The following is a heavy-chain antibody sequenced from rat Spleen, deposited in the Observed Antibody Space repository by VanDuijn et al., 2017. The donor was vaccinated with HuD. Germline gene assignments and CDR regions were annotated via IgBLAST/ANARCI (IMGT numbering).Heavy chain of an antibody. CDR2: INTGSGTT. CDR3: ARELWIGSFGY. Sequence: SVKISCKASGYTFTSYYISWIKQTTGQGLEYIGYINTGSGTTNYNEKFRGKATLTVDKSSRTAFMHLDSLTPDDSAVFYCARELWIGSFGYWGQGTLVSVSS. D-gene: IGHD1-6*01. J-gene: IGHJ3*01. CDR1: GYTFTSYY. V-gene: IGHV1-43*01.